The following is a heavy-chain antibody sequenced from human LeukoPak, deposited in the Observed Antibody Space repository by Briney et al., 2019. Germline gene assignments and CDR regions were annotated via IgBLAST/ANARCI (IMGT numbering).Heavy chain of an antibody. V-gene: IGHV3-53*04. CDR2: IYSGGNT. CDR3: VRLMGSGWFDP. D-gene: IGHD1-26*01. CDR1: GFTVSSSP. Sequence: GGSLRLSCAASGFTVSSSPINWVRQAPGRGLEWVSVIYSGGNTFYADSVKGRFTISRHNSENTLYLQMNSLSADGTAVYYCVRLMGSGWFDPWGQGTLVTVFS. J-gene: IGHJ5*02.